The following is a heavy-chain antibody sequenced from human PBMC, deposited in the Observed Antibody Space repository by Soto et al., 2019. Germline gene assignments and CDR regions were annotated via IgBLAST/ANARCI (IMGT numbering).Heavy chain of an antibody. D-gene: IGHD3-22*01. CDR2: ISYDGSNK. CDR3: AKDYYDSSGSRYFYALAV. V-gene: IGHV3-30*18. CDR1: GFTFSSYG. J-gene: IGHJ6*02. Sequence: PGGSLRLSCAASGFTFSSYGMHWVRQAPGKGLEWVAVISYDGSNKYYADSVKGRFTISRDNSKNTLYLQMNSLRDEDTAIYYCAKDYYDSSGSRYFYALAVWGQGTTVTVSS.